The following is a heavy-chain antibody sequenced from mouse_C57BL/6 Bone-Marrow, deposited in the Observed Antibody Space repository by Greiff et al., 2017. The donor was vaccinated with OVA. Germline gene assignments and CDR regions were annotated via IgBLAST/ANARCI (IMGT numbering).Heavy chain of an antibody. CDR2: INPNNGGT. CDR3: ASRGDYVDY. D-gene: IGHD3-3*01. Sequence: EVQLQQSGPELVKPGASVKISCKASGYTFTDYYMNWVKQSHGKSLEWIGDINPNNGGTSYNQKFKGKATLTVDKSSSTAYMELRSLTSEDSAVYSCASRGDYVDYWGQGTTLTVSS. CDR1: GYTFTDYY. J-gene: IGHJ2*01. V-gene: IGHV1-26*01.